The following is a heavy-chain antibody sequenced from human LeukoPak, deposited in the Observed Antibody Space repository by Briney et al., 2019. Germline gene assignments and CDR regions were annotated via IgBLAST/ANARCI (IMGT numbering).Heavy chain of an antibody. CDR2: INSYNGNT. J-gene: IGHJ5*02. CDR3: ARGLRNWFDP. V-gene: IGHV1-18*01. CDR1: GCTFNSYG. Sequence: ASVKVSCKASGCTFNSYGINWVRQAPGQGLEWMGWINSYNGNTNYAQKFQGRLTMTTDTSTTTAYMELRSLRSDDTAAYYCARGLRNWFDPWGQGTLVTVSS.